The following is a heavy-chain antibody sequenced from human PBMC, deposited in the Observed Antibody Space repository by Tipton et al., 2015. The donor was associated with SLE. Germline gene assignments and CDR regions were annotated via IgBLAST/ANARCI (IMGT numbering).Heavy chain of an antibody. J-gene: IGHJ3*02. CDR3: ARDRPSGNHAFDI. CDR1: GGSISSYY. CDR2: IYYSGST. V-gene: IGHV4-59*01. D-gene: IGHD3-3*01. Sequence: TLSLTCTVSGGSISSYYWSWIRQPPGKGLEWIGYIYYSGSTNYNPSLKSRVTISVDTSKNQFSLKLSSVTAADTAVYYCARDRPSGNHAFDIWGQGTMVTVSS.